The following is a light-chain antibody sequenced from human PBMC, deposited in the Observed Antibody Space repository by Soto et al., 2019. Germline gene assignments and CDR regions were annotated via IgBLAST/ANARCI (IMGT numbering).Light chain of an antibody. Sequence: DIQMTQSPSSLSASVGDRVTITCRASQSISSYLNWYQQKPGKAPKLLIYAASSLQSGVPSRFSASGSGTDFTLTISSLQPEDFASYYCQQSYSTLGTFGGGTKVELK. V-gene: IGKV1-39*01. CDR3: QQSYSTLGT. CDR2: AAS. J-gene: IGKJ4*01. CDR1: QSISSY.